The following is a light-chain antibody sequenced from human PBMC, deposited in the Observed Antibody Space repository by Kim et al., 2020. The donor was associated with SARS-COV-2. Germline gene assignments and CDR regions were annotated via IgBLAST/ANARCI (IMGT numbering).Light chain of an antibody. CDR2: EDD. CDR3: QSYNRDNVI. Sequence: GSTVTVSGTRGRGGLDGNYVQWYQQRPGGVPTTVIYEDDQRPSGVSDRFSGSIDNSSNSASLTISGLRTEDEADYYCQSYNRDNVIFGGGTQLTVL. CDR1: RGGLDGNY. V-gene: IGLV6-57*03. J-gene: IGLJ2*01.